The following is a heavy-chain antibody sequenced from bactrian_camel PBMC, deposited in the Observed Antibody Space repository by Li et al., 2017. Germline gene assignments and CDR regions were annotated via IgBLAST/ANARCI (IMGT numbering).Heavy chain of an antibody. V-gene: IGHV3-2*01. Sequence: QVQLVESGGGLVQPGGSLRLSCAASGFTFSLYYMSWVRQAPGKGLEWVSSIYSDGSKTLYADSVKGRFTISRDNAKNTVYLQMNSLKSEDTALYYCAAARGGRLSPRCTACKRGHYWIGASGVWGQGTQVTVS. CDR3: AAARGGRLSPRCTACKRGHYWIGASGV. CDR1: GFTFSLYY. J-gene: IGHJ4*01. D-gene: IGHD3*01. CDR2: IYSDGSKT.